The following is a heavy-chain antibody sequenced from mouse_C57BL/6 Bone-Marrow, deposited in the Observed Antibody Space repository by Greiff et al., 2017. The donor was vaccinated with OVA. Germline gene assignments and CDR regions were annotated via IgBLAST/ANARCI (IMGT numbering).Heavy chain of an antibody. D-gene: IGHD2-12*01. CDR2: ISDGGSYT. V-gene: IGHV5-4*01. CDR1: GFTFSSYA. CDR3: ARDRTIVGYFDY. J-gene: IGHJ2*01. Sequence: EVQVVESGGGLVKPGGSLKLSCAASGFTFSSYAMSWVRQTPEKRLEWVATISDGGSYTYYPDNVKGRFTISRDNAKNNLYLQMSHLKSEDTAMYYCARDRTIVGYFDYWGQGTTLTVSS.